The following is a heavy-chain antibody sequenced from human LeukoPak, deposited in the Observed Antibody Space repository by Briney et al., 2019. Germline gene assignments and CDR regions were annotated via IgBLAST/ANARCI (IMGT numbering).Heavy chain of an antibody. Sequence: SGGSRRLSCAASGFTFSSYAMSWVRQAPGKGLEWVSVIYSGGSTYYADSVKGRFTISRDNSKNTLYLQMNSLRAEDTAVYYCASSGDHYGDAFDIWGQGTMVTVSS. V-gene: IGHV3-66*01. CDR3: ASSGDHYGDAFDI. J-gene: IGHJ3*02. CDR2: IYSGGST. D-gene: IGHD3-10*01. CDR1: GFTFSSYA.